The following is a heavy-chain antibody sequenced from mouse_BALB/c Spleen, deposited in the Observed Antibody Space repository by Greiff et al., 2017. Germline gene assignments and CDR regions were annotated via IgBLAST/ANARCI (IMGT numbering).Heavy chain of an antibody. Sequence: EVHLVESGGGLVQPGGSLRLSCATSGFTFTDYYMSWVRQPPGKALEWLGFIRNKANGYTTEYSASVKGQFTISRDNSQSILYLQMNTLRAEDSATYYCARTGEEMDYWGQGTSVTVSS. V-gene: IGHV7-3*02. CDR1: GFTFTDYY. CDR3: ARTGEEMDY. CDR2: IRNKANGYTT. J-gene: IGHJ4*01.